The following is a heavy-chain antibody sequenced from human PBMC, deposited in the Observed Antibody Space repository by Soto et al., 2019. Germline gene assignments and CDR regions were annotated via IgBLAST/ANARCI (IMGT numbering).Heavy chain of an antibody. Sequence: QLQLQQWGAGLLKPSETLSLTCAVYRAPFSGYSWTWIRQSPGKGREWIGEINHSGTANYSPSLKSRVTMSVETSKSQFSLKLSSVTAADTAVYYWARGRDDFSSGAFDHWGPGTLVTVSS. CDR1: RAPFSGYS. CDR3: ARGRDDFSSGAFDH. J-gene: IGHJ4*02. D-gene: IGHD3-3*01. V-gene: IGHV4-34*01. CDR2: INHSGTA.